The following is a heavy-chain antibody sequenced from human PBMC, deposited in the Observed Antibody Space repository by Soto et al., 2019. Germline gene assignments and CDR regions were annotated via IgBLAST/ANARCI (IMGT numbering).Heavy chain of an antibody. CDR2: INHSGST. CDR3: ARGQRFLEWLLTQSHWFDP. J-gene: IGHJ5*02. CDR1: GGSFSGYY. Sequence: PSETLSLTCAVYGGSFSGYYWSWIRQPPGKGLEWIGEINHSGSTNYNPSLKSRVTISVDTSKNQFSLKLSSVTAADTAVYYCARGQRFLEWLLTQSHWFDPWGQGTLVTVSS. V-gene: IGHV4-34*01. D-gene: IGHD3-3*01.